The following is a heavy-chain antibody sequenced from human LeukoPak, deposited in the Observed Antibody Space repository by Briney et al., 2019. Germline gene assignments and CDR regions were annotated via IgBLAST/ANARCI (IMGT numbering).Heavy chain of an antibody. D-gene: IGHD3-10*01. V-gene: IGHV3-48*03. CDR2: ISSSGSTI. CDR3: ATVYGSGSHCDY. Sequence: SGGSLTLSCAASGFTFSSYEMNWVRQAPGKGLEWVSHISSSGSTIYYADSVKGRFTISRDNAKNSLYLQMNSLRAEDTAVYYCATVYGSGSHCDYWGQGTLVTVSS. J-gene: IGHJ4*02. CDR1: GFTFSSYE.